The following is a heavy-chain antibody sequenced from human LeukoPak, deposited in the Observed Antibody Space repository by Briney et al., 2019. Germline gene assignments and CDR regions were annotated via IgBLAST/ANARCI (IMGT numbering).Heavy chain of an antibody. J-gene: IGHJ4*02. CDR1: GFSFTDSY. CDR2: ITSSGATT. D-gene: IGHD4/OR15-4a*01. CDR3: ARDPDYGDPY. V-gene: IGHV3-11*01. Sequence: PGGSLRLSCSASGFSFTDSYMNWFRLSPEKGLEWIAYITSSGATTEYADSVKGRFTISRVNAKNSSYLQMNSLRPDDTAVYYCARDPDYGDPYWGQGTLVTVSS.